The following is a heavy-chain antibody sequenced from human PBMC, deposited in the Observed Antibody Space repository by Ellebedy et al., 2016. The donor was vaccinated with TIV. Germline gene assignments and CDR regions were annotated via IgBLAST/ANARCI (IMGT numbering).Heavy chain of an antibody. CDR1: GDSVSNYY. D-gene: IGHD3-3*01. V-gene: IGHV4-59*02. CDR3: ARGPIPIFY. CDR2: IYRSGST. Sequence: MPSETLSLTCSVPGDSVSNYYWAWIRLTPGQGLEWIAYIYRSGSTNYNPSLKSRVTISVDTSKNQFSLRLNSVTAADTAVDYCARGPIPIFYWGQGTLVTVSS. J-gene: IGHJ4*02.